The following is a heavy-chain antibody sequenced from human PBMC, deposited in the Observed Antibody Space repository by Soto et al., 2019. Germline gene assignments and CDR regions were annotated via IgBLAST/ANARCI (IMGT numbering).Heavy chain of an antibody. V-gene: IGHV5-10-1*01. D-gene: IGHD3-22*01. CDR1: GYSFTSYW. Sequence: SGESLKISCKGSGYSFTSYWISWVRQMPGKGLEWMGRIDPSDSYTNYSPSSQGHVTISADKSISTAYLQWSSLKASDTAMYYCARHPYYDSSGYYPNYFDYWGQGTLVTVSS. CDR3: ARHPYYDSSGYYPNYFDY. CDR2: IDPSDSYT. J-gene: IGHJ4*02.